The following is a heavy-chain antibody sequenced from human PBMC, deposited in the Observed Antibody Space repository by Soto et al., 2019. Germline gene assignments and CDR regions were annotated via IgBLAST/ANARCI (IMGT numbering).Heavy chain of an antibody. CDR3: ARDIRPYIIMTSVDAFDI. D-gene: IGHD3-16*01. J-gene: IGHJ3*02. Sequence: QVQLVQSGAEVKKPGASVKVSCKVSGYTFTGYYMHWVRQAPGQGLEWMGWINPNSGDTNYAQKFQGRVTMTRDTSINTAYMELSILKSDDTAVFYFARDIRPYIIMTSVDAFDIWGQGTVVTVSS. CDR2: INPNSGDT. CDR1: GYTFTGYY. V-gene: IGHV1-2*02.